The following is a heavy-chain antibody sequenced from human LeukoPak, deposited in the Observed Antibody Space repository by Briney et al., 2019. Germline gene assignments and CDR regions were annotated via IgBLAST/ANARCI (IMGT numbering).Heavy chain of an antibody. J-gene: IGHJ4*02. D-gene: IGHD5-24*01. V-gene: IGHV3-23*01. CDR2: ISGSGGST. Sequence: GGSLRLSCAASGFTFSSYAMSWVRQAPGKGLEWVSAISGSGGSTYYADSVKGRFTISRDNSKNTLYLQMNSLRAEDTAVYYCAKDRSGRVEMATISFDYWGQGTLVTVSS. CDR3: AKDRSGRVEMATISFDY. CDR1: GFTFSSYA.